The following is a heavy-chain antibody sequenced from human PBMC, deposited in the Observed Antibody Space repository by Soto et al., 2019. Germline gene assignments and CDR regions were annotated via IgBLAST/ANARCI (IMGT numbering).Heavy chain of an antibody. CDR2: IYYSGST. CDR1: GGSISSYY. Sequence: PSETLSLTCTVSGGSISSYYWSWIRQPPGKGLEWIGYIYYSGSTNYNPSLKSRVTISVDTSKNQFSLKLSSVTAADTAVYYCARVSVAVAGTEFDYWGQGTLVTVSS. V-gene: IGHV4-59*01. J-gene: IGHJ4*02. CDR3: ARVSVAVAGTEFDY. D-gene: IGHD6-19*01.